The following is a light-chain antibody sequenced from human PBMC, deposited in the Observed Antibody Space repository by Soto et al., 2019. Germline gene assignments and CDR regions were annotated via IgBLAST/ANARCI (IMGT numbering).Light chain of an antibody. V-gene: IGKV3-11*01. Sequence: EIVSTQSPATLSLSPGERATLSCRASQSVSSYLAWYQQKPGQAPRLLMYEASNRATGIPARFSGGGSGTDFTLTISSLEPEDFAVYYCQQRSDRPWTFGQGTKVDIK. CDR1: QSVSSY. CDR3: QQRSDRPWT. CDR2: EAS. J-gene: IGKJ1*01.